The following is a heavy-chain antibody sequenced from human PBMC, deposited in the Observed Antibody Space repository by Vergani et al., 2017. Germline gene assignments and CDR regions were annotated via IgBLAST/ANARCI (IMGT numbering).Heavy chain of an antibody. D-gene: IGHD3-3*01. CDR2: INHSGST. Sequence: QVQLQQWGAGLLKPSETLSLTCAVSGGSFSGYYWSWIRQPPGKGLEWIGEINHSGSTNYNPSLKSRVTISVDTSKNQFSLKLSSVTAADTAVYYCARDPLLRFLEWPRGFDPWGQGTLVTVSS. V-gene: IGHV4-34*01. CDR1: GGSFSGYY. J-gene: IGHJ5*02. CDR3: ARDPLLRFLEWPRGFDP.